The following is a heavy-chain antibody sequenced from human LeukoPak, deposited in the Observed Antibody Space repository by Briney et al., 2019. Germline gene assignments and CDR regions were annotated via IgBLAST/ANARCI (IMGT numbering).Heavy chain of an antibody. CDR1: GYTFTSYT. Sequence: ASVKVSCKASGYTFTSYTMHWVRLAPGQGLEWMGWINAGNGNTKSSQKFQGRVTITRDTSATTAYMELSSLRSEDTAVYYCARGHGHVEDYWGRGTLVTVSS. V-gene: IGHV1-3*01. CDR2: INAGNGNT. D-gene: IGHD3-16*01. J-gene: IGHJ4*02. CDR3: ARGHGHVEDY.